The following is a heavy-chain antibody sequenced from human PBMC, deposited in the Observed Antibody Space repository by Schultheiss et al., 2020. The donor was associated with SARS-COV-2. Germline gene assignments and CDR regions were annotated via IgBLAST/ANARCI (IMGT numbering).Heavy chain of an antibody. Sequence: GGSLRLSCAASGFTFSSYDMHWVRQATGKGLEWVSAIGTAGDPYYPGSVKGRFTISRDNSKNTLYLQMGSLRAEDMAVYYCARSGPRIGRGYSYGSLDYWGQGTLVTVSS. D-gene: IGHD5-18*01. J-gene: IGHJ4*02. V-gene: IGHV3-13*05. CDR1: GFTFSSYD. CDR2: IGTAGDP. CDR3: ARSGPRIGRGYSYGSLDY.